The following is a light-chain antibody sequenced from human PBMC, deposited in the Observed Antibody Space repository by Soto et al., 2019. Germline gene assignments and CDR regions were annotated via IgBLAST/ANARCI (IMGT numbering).Light chain of an antibody. CDR3: STWDDTLKGPV. J-gene: IGLJ3*02. CDR1: SSSIGNNR. Sequence: QSVLTQPSSASGTPGQRVTISCSGTSSSIGNNRVNWYQQIPGTAPKLLIYSNIQRPSGVPDRFSGSKSGTSASLAITGLQSEDEADYYCSTWDDTLKGPVFGGGTKLTVL. V-gene: IGLV1-44*01. CDR2: SNI.